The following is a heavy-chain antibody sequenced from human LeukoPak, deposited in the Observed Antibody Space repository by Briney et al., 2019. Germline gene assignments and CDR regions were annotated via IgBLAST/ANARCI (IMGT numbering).Heavy chain of an antibody. CDR2: MNPNSGNT. D-gene: IGHD3-22*01. CDR1: GYTFTSYD. V-gene: IGHV1-8*01. J-gene: IGHJ4*02. CDR3: AASFIDYYDSSGYPFY. Sequence: ASVKVSCKASGYTFTSYDINWVRQATGQGLEWMGWMNPNSGNTGYAQKFQGRVTMTRNTSISTAYMELSSLRSEDTAVYYCAASFIDYYDSSGYPFYWGQGTLVTVSS.